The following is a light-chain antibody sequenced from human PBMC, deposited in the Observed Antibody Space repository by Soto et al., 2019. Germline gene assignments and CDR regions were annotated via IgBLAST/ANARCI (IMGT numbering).Light chain of an antibody. J-gene: IGKJ1*01. Sequence: EIVLTRFPVTLSLSPGKSTTLSCRASQSVSISYLAWYQLDPAPAPRLLIYGASIRATAIPDRFRGSGSGTAYSLTITRLEPADFKVYYYQHYGGVLRTFGQGSRV. V-gene: IGKV3-20*01. CDR3: QHYGGVLRT. CDR2: GAS. CDR1: QSVSISY.